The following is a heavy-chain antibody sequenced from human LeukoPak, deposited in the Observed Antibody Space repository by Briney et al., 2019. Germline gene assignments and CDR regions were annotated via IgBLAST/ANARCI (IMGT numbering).Heavy chain of an antibody. J-gene: IGHJ3*02. V-gene: IGHV1-18*01. CDR2: ISAYNGNT. Sequence: GASVKVSCKASGYTFTSYGISWVRQAPGQGLEWMGWISAYNGNTNYAQKLQGRVTMTTDISTSTAYMELRSLRSDDTAVYYCAREGHYYASGSGAFDIWGQGTMITVSS. CDR3: AREGHYYASGSGAFDI. D-gene: IGHD3-10*01. CDR1: GYTFTSYG.